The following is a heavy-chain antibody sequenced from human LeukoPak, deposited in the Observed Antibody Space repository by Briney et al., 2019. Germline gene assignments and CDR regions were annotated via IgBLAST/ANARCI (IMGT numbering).Heavy chain of an antibody. J-gene: IGHJ3*01. Sequence: SGTLSLTCTVSGGSLSNYYWTWIRQPPGKGLEWIGYIYYTGSTNYNPSLKSRVTISVDTSKNQFSLKLSSVTAADTAVYYCARRSDYYDILNLWGQGTMVTVSS. D-gene: IGHD3-22*01. CDR3: ARRSDYYDILNL. CDR2: IYYTGST. V-gene: IGHV4-59*01. CDR1: GGSLSNYY.